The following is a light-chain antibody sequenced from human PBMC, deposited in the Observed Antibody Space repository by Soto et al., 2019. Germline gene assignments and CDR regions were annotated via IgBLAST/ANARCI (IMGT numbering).Light chain of an antibody. Sequence: QSVLTQPASVSGSPGQSITISCTGTGSDIGFYNYVSWYQQHPGKAPKLMIYDVGNRPSGVSDRFSASKSGITASLTISGLQAEDEADYYCSSYTGSSALYVFGTGTKVTVL. CDR2: DVG. CDR1: GSDIGFYNY. CDR3: SSYTGSSALYV. V-gene: IGLV2-14*03. J-gene: IGLJ1*01.